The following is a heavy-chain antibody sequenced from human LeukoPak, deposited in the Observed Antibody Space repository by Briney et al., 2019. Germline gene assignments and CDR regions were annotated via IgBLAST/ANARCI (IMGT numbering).Heavy chain of an antibody. CDR3: AKAPWYYDSSGYYPY. CDR2: ISGSGGST. J-gene: IGHJ4*02. D-gene: IGHD3-22*01. CDR1: GFTFSTYA. V-gene: IGHV3-23*01. Sequence: GGSLRLSCAASGFTFSTYALSWVRQAPGKGLEWVSAISGSGGSTYYADSVKGRFTISRDNSKNSLYLQMNSLRAEDTAVYYCAKAPWYYDSSGYYPYWGQGTLVTVSS.